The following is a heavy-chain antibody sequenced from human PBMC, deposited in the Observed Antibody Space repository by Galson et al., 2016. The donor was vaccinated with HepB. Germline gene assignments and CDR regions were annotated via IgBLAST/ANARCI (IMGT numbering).Heavy chain of an antibody. Sequence: SLRLSCAASGFTFISHGMHWVRQAPGKGLEWVAAISYDGTRQYYADSVKGRFTISRDNSKNTLFLQMNSLRPEDRAVYYCARARVPGHSSLDFDYWGQGTLVTVPS. CDR2: ISYDGTRQ. V-gene: IGHV3-30*03. CDR3: ARARVPGHSSLDFDY. D-gene: IGHD6-19*01. CDR1: GFTFISHG. J-gene: IGHJ4*02.